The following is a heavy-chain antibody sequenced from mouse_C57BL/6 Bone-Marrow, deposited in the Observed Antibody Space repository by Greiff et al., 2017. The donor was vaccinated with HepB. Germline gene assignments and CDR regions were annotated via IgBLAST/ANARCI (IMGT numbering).Heavy chain of an antibody. Sequence: QVHVKQSGPELVKPGASVKISCKASGYAFSSSWMNWVKQRPGKGLEWIGRIYPGDGDTNYNGKFKGKATLTADKSSSTAYMQLSSLTSEDSAVYFCARKKWIYYDYDEYFDVWGTGTTVTVSS. CDR1: GYAFSSSW. J-gene: IGHJ1*03. V-gene: IGHV1-82*01. D-gene: IGHD2-4*01. CDR3: ARKKWIYYDYDEYFDV. CDR2: IYPGDGDT.